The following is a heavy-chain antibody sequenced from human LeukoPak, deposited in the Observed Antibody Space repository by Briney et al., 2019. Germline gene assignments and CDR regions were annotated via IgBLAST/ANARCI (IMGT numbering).Heavy chain of an antibody. J-gene: IGHJ4*02. CDR1: GFTFSSYS. V-gene: IGHV3-21*06. CDR3: ARDGKSCSSTNCHFDY. CDR2: ISSSSRHM. D-gene: IGHD2-2*01. Sequence: PGGSLRLSCAASGFTFSSYSMNWVRQAPGKGLEWVSFISSSSRHMYYADSVKGRFTISRDNAKNSLYLQMNSLRAEDTAVYFCARDGKSCSSTNCHFDYWGQGTLVTVSS.